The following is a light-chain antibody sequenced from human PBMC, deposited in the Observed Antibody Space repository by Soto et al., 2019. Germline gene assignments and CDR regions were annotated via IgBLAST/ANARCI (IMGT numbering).Light chain of an antibody. Sequence: QSVLTQPASVSGSPGQSITISCTGTSSDVGGYNYVSWYQQHPGTSPKLMIYEVSHRPSGVYNRFSGSKSSNTASLIISGIQAEDEGDSYCSSYPARSTWVFGGVTKLTV. V-gene: IGLV2-14*01. CDR1: SSDVGGYNY. J-gene: IGLJ3*02. CDR3: SSYPARSTWV. CDR2: EVS.